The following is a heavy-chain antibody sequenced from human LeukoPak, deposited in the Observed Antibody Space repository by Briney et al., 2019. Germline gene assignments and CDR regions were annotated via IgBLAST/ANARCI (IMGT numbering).Heavy chain of an antibody. CDR2: IKQDGSEK. J-gene: IGHJ3*02. V-gene: IGHV3-7*01. CDR1: GFTFSSYW. CDR3: ATLPVFTMGRGVDAFDI. D-gene: IGHD3-10*01. Sequence: GGSLRLSCAASGFTFSSYWMSWVRQAPGKGLEWVANIKQDGSEKYYVDSVKGRFTISRDNAKNSLYLQMNSLRAEDTAVYYCATLPVFTMGRGVDAFDIWGQGTMVTVSS.